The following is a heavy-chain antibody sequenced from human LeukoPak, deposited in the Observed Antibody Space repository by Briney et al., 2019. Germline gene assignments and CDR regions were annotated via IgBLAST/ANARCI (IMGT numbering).Heavy chain of an antibody. D-gene: IGHD4-17*01. V-gene: IGHV1-69*05. J-gene: IGHJ3*02. CDR2: IIPIFGTA. CDR1: GGTFSSYA. CDR3: ARRLGLGYGDYESAFDI. Sequence: SVKVSCKASGGTFSSYAISWVRQAPGQGLEWMGRIIPIFGTANYAQKFQGRVTITTDESTSTAYVELSSLRSEDTAVYYCARRLGLGYGDYESAFDIWGQGTMVTVSS.